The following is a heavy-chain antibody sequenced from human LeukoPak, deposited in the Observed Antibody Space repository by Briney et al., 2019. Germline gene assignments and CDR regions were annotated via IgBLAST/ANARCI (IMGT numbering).Heavy chain of an antibody. CDR1: GYTFTSYY. CDR2: INPSGGST. CDR3: ARDPDCSSTSCYTAPYNWFDP. V-gene: IGHV1-46*01. Sequence: ASVKVSCKASGYTFTSYYMHWVRQAPGQGLEWMGIINPSGGSTSYAQKFQGRVTMTRDTSTSTVYMELSSLTSEDKAVYYCARDPDCSSTSCYTAPYNWFDPWGQGTLVTVSS. J-gene: IGHJ5*02. D-gene: IGHD2-2*02.